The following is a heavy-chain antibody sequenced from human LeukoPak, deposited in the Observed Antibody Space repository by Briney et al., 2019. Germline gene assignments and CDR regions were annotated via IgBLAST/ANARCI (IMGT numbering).Heavy chain of an antibody. V-gene: IGHV4-59*01. J-gene: IGHJ4*02. D-gene: IGHD6-19*01. CDR2: IYYSGST. CDR3: ARVGSSSGWYYFDY. CDR1: GGSISSYY. Sequence: SSETLSLTCTVSGGSISSYYWSWIRQPPGKGLEWIGYIYYSGSTNYNPSLKSRVTISVDTSKNQFSLKLSSVTAADTAVYYCARVGSSSGWYYFDYWGQGTLVTVSS.